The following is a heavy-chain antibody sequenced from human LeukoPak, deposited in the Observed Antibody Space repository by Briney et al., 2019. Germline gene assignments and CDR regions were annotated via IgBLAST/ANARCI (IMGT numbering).Heavy chain of an antibody. CDR1: GFTFSSYS. CDR3: ARDMGYCSSSNCYTYYLDY. D-gene: IGHD2-2*01. V-gene: IGHV3-48*04. CDR2: ISSSSSTI. Sequence: GGSLRLSCAASGFTFSSYSMNWVRQAPGKGLEWVSYISSSSSTIYYADSVKGRFTISRDNAKNSLYLQMNSLRGEDTAVYYCARDMGYCSSSNCYTYYLDYWGQGTLVTVSS. J-gene: IGHJ4*02.